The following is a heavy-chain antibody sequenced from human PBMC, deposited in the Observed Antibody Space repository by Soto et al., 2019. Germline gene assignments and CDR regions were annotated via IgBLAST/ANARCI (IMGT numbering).Heavy chain of an antibody. CDR3: AWDAAGFDY. V-gene: IGHV3-20*04. CDR1: GFIFDDYG. D-gene: IGHD6-25*01. J-gene: IGHJ4*02. Sequence: EVQLVESGGGVVRPGGSLRLSCAATGFIFDDYGMTWVRQAPGKGLEWVSGINWNGGSSGYADSVKGRFTISRDNAKNSLYIQVNRLRAEDTALDYCAWDAAGFDYWGQGTLVTVSS. CDR2: INWNGGSS.